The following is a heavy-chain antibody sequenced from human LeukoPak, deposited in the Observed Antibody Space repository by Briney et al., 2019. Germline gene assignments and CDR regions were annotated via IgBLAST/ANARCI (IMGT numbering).Heavy chain of an antibody. Sequence: GGSLRLSCAASGFTVSSNYMSWVRQAPGKGLEWVSVIYSGGSTYYADSVKGRFTISRDNSKNTLYLQMNSLRAEDTAVYYCARVWFGEKGDYWGQGTLVTVSS. CDR3: ARVWFGEKGDY. CDR2: IYSGGST. D-gene: IGHD3-10*01. CDR1: GFTVSSNY. J-gene: IGHJ4*02. V-gene: IGHV3-66*01.